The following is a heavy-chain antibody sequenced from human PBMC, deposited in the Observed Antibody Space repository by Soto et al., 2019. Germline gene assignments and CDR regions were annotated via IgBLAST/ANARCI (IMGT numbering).Heavy chain of an antibody. CDR3: AKTPFGGGYPPDFDY. Sequence: GGSLRLSCAASGFTFSSYGMHWVRQAPGKGLEWVAVISYDGSNKYYADSVKGRFTISRDNSKNTLYLQMNSLRAEDTAVYYCAKTPFGGGYPPDFDYWGQGTLVTVSS. J-gene: IGHJ4*02. CDR2: ISYDGSNK. V-gene: IGHV3-30*18. CDR1: GFTFSSYG. D-gene: IGHD5-12*01.